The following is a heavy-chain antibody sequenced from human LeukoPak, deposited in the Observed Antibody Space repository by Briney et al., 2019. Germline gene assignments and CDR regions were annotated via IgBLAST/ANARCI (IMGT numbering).Heavy chain of an antibody. D-gene: IGHD2-15*01. V-gene: IGHV3-33*01. CDR1: GFTFSSYG. Sequence: GGSLRLSCAASGFTFSSYGMHWVRQAPGKGLEWVAVIWYDGSNKYYADSVKGRFTISRDNSKNTLYLQMNSLRAEDTAVYYCARALGVASLFDHWGQGTLVTVSS. CDR3: ARALGVASLFDH. J-gene: IGHJ4*02. CDR2: IWYDGSNK.